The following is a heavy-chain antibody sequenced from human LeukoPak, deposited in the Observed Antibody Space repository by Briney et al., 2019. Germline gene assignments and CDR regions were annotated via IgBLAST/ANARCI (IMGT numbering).Heavy chain of an antibody. J-gene: IGHJ4*02. Sequence: GGSLRLSCAASGFTFNKYAMSWVRQAPGKGLECVSAITSGGGDTYHAHSVKGRSTTSRDNSKNTLYLQMNSLRVEDSAVYHCAKGGQSSGPSYFDFWGQGTLVTVSS. CDR3: AKGGQSSGPSYFDF. V-gene: IGHV3-23*01. CDR1: GFTFNKYA. D-gene: IGHD3-10*01. CDR2: ITSGGGDT.